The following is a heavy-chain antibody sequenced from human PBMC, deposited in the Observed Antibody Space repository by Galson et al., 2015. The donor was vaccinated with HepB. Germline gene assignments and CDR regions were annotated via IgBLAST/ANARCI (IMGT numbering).Heavy chain of an antibody. J-gene: IGHJ3*02. CDR2: ISASGVST. CDR1: GFTFSNYA. D-gene: IGHD6-19*01. CDR3: AKFLAGWASGQAGNAFDI. V-gene: IGHV3-23*01. Sequence: SLRLSCAASGFTFSNYAMTWVRQAPGKGLEWVSAISASGVSTYYADSVKGRFTISRDNSKNALYLQMNSLRADDTAVYYCAKFLAGWASGQAGNAFDIWGQGTMVTVSS.